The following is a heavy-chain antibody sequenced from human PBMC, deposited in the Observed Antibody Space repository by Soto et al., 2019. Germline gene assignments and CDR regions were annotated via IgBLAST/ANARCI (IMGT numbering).Heavy chain of an antibody. CDR2: IEQNGVI. V-gene: IGHV4-34*01. J-gene: IGHJ6*02. CDR1: GASVSGFY. Sequence: SETLSLTCGIKGASVSGFYWSWIRQPPGKALEFLGEIEQNGVIRYNSSLSGRLLMSLDMSKNELSLQLTSVTAADTARYFCARGKRVECTATSCLFRGIDYYFGLDLWGQGTPVTVSS. CDR3: ARGKRVECTATSCLFRGIDYYFGLDL. D-gene: IGHD2-8*02.